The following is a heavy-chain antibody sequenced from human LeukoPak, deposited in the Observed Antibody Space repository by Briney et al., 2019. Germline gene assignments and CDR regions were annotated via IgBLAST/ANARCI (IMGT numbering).Heavy chain of an antibody. CDR2: MNPNSGNT. CDR1: GYTFTSYD. CDR3: AGGVTYFYGKIPYS. Sequence: GASVKVSCKASGYTFTSYDINWVRQATGQGLEWMGWMNPNSGNTGYAQKFQGRVTMTRNTSISTAYMELSSLRSEDQAVDYCAGGVTYFYGKIPYSWGQGTLVTVSS. D-gene: IGHD3-10*01. J-gene: IGHJ4*02. V-gene: IGHV1-8*01.